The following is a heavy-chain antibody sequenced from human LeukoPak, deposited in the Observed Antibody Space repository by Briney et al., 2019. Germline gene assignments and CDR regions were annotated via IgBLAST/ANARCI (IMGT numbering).Heavy chain of an antibody. CDR1: GYTISSGYY. V-gene: IGHV4-38-2*01. CDR2: IYHTGYT. Sequence: SETLSLTCDVSGYTISSGYYWGWIRQPPGKGLEWIGTIYHTGYTYYNPSLKSRVIISVDTSKNQFSLKLTSVTAADTAVYYCARAGWILTRGLDHWGQGTLVPVSS. J-gene: IGHJ4*02. CDR3: ARAGWILTRGLDH. D-gene: IGHD3-9*01.